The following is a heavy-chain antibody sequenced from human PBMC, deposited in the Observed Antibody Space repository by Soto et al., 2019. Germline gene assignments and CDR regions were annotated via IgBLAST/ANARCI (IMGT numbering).Heavy chain of an antibody. CDR3: AKDRGGSYDETWFDP. CDR1: GFTFSSYA. V-gene: IGHV3-23*01. CDR2: ISGSGGST. D-gene: IGHD1-26*01. J-gene: IGHJ5*02. Sequence: PGGSLRLSCAASGFTFSSYAMSWVRQAPGKGLEWVSAISGSGGSTYYADSVKGRFTISRDNSKNTLYLQMNSLRAEDTAVYYCAKDRGGSYDETWFDPWGQGTLVTVSS.